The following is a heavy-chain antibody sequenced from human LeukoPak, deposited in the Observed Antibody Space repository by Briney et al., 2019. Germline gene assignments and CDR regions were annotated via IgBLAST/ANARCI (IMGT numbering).Heavy chain of an antibody. CDR1: GFNFNDYD. Sequence: PGGSLRLSCAASGFNFNDYDINWVRQVPGKGLEWVSGINWNSVHIGYADSVKGRFTISRDNAKNSLYLQMNSLRAEDTAVYYCARKGGGQLVNTRRWFDPWGQGTLVTVSS. V-gene: IGHV3-20*04. J-gene: IGHJ5*02. CDR3: ARKGGGQLVNTRRWFDP. D-gene: IGHD6-13*01. CDR2: INWNSVHI.